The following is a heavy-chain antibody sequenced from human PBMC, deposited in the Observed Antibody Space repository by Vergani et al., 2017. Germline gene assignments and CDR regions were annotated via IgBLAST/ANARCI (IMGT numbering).Heavy chain of an antibody. J-gene: IGHJ4*02. CDR1: GGSISSSSYY. CDR2: IYYSGST. CDR3: ARGYSSSWYVGY. D-gene: IGHD6-13*01. V-gene: IGHV4-39*07. Sequence: QVQLQQWGAGLLKPSETLSLTCTVSGGSISSSSYYWGWIRQPPGKGLEWIGSIYYSGSTYYNPSLKSRVTISVDTSKNQFSLKLSSVTAADTAVYYCARGYSSSWYVGYWGQGTLVTVSS.